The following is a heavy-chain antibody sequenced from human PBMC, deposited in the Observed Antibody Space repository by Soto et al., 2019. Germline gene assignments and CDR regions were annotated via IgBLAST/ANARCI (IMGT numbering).Heavy chain of an antibody. CDR3: ARAMGVGYSSSWFPFDY. CDR1: GGSFSGYY. Sequence: SETLSLTCAVYGGSFSGYYWSWIRQPPGKGLEWIGEINHSGSTNYNPSLKSRVTISVDTSKNQFSLKLSSVTAADTAVYYCARAMGVGYSSSWFPFDYWGQGTLVTVSS. CDR2: INHSGST. J-gene: IGHJ4*02. V-gene: IGHV4-34*01. D-gene: IGHD6-13*01.